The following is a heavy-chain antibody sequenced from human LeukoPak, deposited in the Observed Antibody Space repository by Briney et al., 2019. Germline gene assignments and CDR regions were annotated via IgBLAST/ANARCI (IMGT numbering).Heavy chain of an antibody. J-gene: IGHJ3*02. CDR2: INHRGST. Sequence: SETLSLTCAVYGGSFSGYYWSWIRQPPGKGLEWIGEINHRGSTNYNPSLKSRVTISVDTSKNQFSLKLSSVTAADTAVYYCARDSPFEWAIFGDSFDIWGQGTVVAVSS. V-gene: IGHV4-34*01. D-gene: IGHD3-3*01. CDR1: GGSFSGYY. CDR3: ARDSPFEWAIFGDSFDI.